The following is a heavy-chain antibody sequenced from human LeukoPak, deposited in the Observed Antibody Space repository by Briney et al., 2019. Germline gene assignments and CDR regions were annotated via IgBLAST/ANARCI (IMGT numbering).Heavy chain of an antibody. CDR3: AKDSSSWYEKYFQH. J-gene: IGHJ1*01. D-gene: IGHD6-13*01. CDR2: ISGSGGST. V-gene: IGHV3-23*01. Sequence: GGSLRLSCAASGLTFSSYAMSWVRQAPGKGLEWVSAISGSGGSTYYADSVKGRFTISRDNSKNTLYLQMNSLRAEDTAVYYCAKDSSSWYEKYFQHWGQGTLVTVSS. CDR1: GLTFSSYA.